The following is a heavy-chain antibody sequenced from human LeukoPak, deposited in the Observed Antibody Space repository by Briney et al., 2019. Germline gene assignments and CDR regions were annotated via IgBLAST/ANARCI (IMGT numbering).Heavy chain of an antibody. CDR1: GLTFSSYS. V-gene: IGHV3-21*01. Sequence: GGSLRLSCAASGLTFSSYSMNWVRQAPGKGLEWVSSISSASSYIYYADSVKGRFTISRDNAKNSLYLQMNSLRAEDTAVYYCARSPRITVVRGVPLDAFDIWGQGTMVTVSS. J-gene: IGHJ3*02. D-gene: IGHD3-10*01. CDR3: ARSPRITVVRGVPLDAFDI. CDR2: ISSASSYI.